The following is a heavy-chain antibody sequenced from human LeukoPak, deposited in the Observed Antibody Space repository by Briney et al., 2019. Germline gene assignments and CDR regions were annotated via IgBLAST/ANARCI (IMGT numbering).Heavy chain of an antibody. D-gene: IGHD6-19*01. CDR2: TYYKSKWYN. CDR3: ARDRYSSGWFYY. V-gene: IGHV6-1*01. J-gene: IGHJ4*02. CDR1: GDSLSSKSAA. Sequence: SQTLSLTCAISGDSLSSKSAAWNWIRQYPSRGLEWLGRTYYKSKWYNDYAVSVKSRITINPDTYKNQFTLQLNSVTPEDTAEYYCARDRYSSGWFYYWGQGTLVTVSS.